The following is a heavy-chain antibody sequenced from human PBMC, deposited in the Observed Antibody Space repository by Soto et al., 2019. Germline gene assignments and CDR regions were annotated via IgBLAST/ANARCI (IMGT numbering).Heavy chain of an antibody. CDR3: ARGAEYQLLSRDYFYGMDV. CDR2: ISYEGSNN. CDR1: GFTFNSHG. V-gene: IGHV3-30*03. Sequence: GGSLRLSCGASGFTFNSHGMHWVRQAPGKGLEWVAVISYEGSNNFYAESVKGRFTISRDNSKNTLYLQMNSLRREDTAVYYCARGAEYQLLSRDYFYGMDVWGQGTTVTVSS. D-gene: IGHD2-2*01. J-gene: IGHJ6*02.